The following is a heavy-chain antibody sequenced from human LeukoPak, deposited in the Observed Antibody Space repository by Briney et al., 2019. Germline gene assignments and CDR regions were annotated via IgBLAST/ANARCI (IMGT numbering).Heavy chain of an antibody. Sequence: SETLSLTCAVYGGSFSGYYWSWIRQPPGKGLDWIGEINHSGSTNYNPSLKSRVTISVDTSKNQFSLKLSSVTAADTAVYYCARGGLERRVFAFDIWGQGTMVTVSS. J-gene: IGHJ3*02. CDR2: INHSGST. V-gene: IGHV4-34*01. D-gene: IGHD1-1*01. CDR1: GGSFSGYY. CDR3: ARGGLERRVFAFDI.